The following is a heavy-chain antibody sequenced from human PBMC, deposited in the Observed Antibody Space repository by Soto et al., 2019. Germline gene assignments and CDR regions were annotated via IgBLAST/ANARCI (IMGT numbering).Heavy chain of an antibody. J-gene: IGHJ4*02. CDR2: ISYDGNDK. D-gene: IGHD1-1*01. CDR1: GFTFSSSA. CDR3: AKDNPTIAY. Sequence: LRLSCAVSGFTFSSSAMHWVRQAPGKGPEWVAIISYDGNDKYYADSVEGRFTISRDNSKNSLFLQMSSLRPDDTALYYCAKDNPTIAYWGQGTLVTVSS. V-gene: IGHV3-30*18.